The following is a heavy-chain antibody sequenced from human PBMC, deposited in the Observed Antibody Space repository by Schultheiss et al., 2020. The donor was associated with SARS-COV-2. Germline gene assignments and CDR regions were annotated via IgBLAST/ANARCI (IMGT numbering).Heavy chain of an antibody. Sequence: GGSLRLSCAASGFTFYSYALSWVRQAPGKGLEWVSGISGNGDNKYYADPVKGRFIISRDNSKNTLYLQMNSLRDDDTAVYYCTRPAQDYWGQGTLVTVSS. CDR1: GFTFYSYA. D-gene: IGHD1-14*01. V-gene: IGHV3-23*01. CDR3: TRPAQDY. J-gene: IGHJ4*02. CDR2: ISGNGDNK.